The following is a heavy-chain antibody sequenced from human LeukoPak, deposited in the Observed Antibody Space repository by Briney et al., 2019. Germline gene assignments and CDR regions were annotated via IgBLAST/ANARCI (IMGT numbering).Heavy chain of an antibody. CDR3: ARDASYYDFWSGYTPPDY. CDR2: ISSSSTI. J-gene: IGHJ4*02. D-gene: IGHD3-3*01. V-gene: IGHV3-69-1*01. Sequence: GGSLRLSCAASGFTFSDYYMSWIRQAPGKGLEWVSYISSSSTIYYADSVKGRFTISRDNAKNSLYLQMNSLRAEDTAVYYCARDASYYDFWSGYTPPDYWGQGTLVTVSS. CDR1: GFTFSDYY.